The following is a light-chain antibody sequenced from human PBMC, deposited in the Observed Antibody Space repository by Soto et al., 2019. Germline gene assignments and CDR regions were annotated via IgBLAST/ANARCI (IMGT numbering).Light chain of an antibody. CDR2: GAS. CDR1: QSIRHY. CDR3: QHHNSYSQT. J-gene: IGKJ1*01. Sequence: DIQMTQSPPTLSASVVDRVTITCRASQSIRHYLAWYQQMPGKAPKLLIYGASTLQSGVPSRFSGSGSGTEFTLTISSLQPDDFGTYFCQHHNSYSQTFGKGTKVEIK. V-gene: IGKV1-5*01.